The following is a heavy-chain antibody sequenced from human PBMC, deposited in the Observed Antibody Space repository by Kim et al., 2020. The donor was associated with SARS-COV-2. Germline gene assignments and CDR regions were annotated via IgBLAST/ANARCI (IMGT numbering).Heavy chain of an antibody. D-gene: IGHD4-17*01. V-gene: IGHV3-9*01. CDR1: GFTFDDYA. CDR3: AKAPGVSDYVSKYGMDV. J-gene: IGHJ6*02. Sequence: GGSLRLSCAASGFTFDDYAMHWVRQAPGKGLEWVSGISWNSGSIGYADSVKGRFTISRDNAKNSLYLQMNSLRAEDTALYYCAKAPGVSDYVSKYGMDVWGQGTTVTVSS. CDR2: ISWNSGSI.